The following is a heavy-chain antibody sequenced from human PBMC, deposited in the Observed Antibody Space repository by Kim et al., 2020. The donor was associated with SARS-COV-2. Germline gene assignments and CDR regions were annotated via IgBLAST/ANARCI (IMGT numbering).Heavy chain of an antibody. J-gene: IGHJ6*03. CDR2: IWYDGSNK. Sequence: GGSLRLSCAASGFTFSSYGMHWVRQAPGKGLEWVAVIWYDGSNKYYADSVKGRFTISRDNSKNTLYLQMNSLRAEDTAVYYCARDPAGAAYCGGDCLQDYYYYYMDVRGKGTTVTVSS. CDR1: GFTFSSYG. CDR3: ARDPAGAAYCGGDCLQDYYYYYMDV. D-gene: IGHD2-21*01. V-gene: IGHV3-33*01.